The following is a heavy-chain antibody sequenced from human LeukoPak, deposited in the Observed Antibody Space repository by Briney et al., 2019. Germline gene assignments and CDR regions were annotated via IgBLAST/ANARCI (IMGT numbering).Heavy chain of an antibody. J-gene: IGHJ4*02. V-gene: IGHV4-30-4*01. CDR1: GGSISSGDYY. D-gene: IGHD6-19*01. CDR2: IYYSGST. CDR3: AREGIAVAAPGYFDY. Sequence: SETLSLTCTVSGGSISSGDYYWSWIRQPPGKGLEWIGYIYYSGSTYYNPSLKSRVTISVDTSKNQFSLKLSSVTAADTAVYYCAREGIAVAAPGYFDYWGQGTLVTVSS.